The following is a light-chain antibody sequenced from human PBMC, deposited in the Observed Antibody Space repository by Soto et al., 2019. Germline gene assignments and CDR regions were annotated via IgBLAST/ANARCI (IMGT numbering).Light chain of an antibody. V-gene: IGLV2-14*01. Sequence: QSVLTQPASVSGSPGQSITISCTGTSSDVGNYNYVSWYQQHPGKAPKLMIYEVSNRPSGVSNRFSGSKSGNTASLTISGLQAEDEADYHCSSYTSSSTLVVFGRGTKLTVL. CDR2: EVS. CDR1: SSDVGNYNY. J-gene: IGLJ2*01. CDR3: SSYTSSSTLVV.